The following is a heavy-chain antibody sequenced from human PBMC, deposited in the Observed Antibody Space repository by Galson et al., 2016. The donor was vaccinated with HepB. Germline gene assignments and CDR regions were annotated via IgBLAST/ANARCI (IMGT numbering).Heavy chain of an antibody. CDR3: ANFETSILGATSDY. CDR1: GCTFSSYA. V-gene: IGHV3-23*01. Sequence: SLRLSCAASGCTFSSYAMSWVRQAPGKGLEWVSAISGSGGSTYYADSVKGRFTISRDNSKNTLYLQMNSLRAEDTAVYYCANFETSILGATSDYWGQGTLVTVSS. J-gene: IGHJ4*02. CDR2: ISGSGGST. D-gene: IGHD1-26*01.